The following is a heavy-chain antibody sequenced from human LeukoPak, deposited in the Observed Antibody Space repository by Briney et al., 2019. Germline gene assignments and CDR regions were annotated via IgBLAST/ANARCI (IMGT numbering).Heavy chain of an antibody. CDR1: GFTFSNYW. J-gene: IGHJ4*02. D-gene: IGHD3-3*01. CDR3: TTSYRVLRFLEWLLSQEPPFDY. CDR2: IKSKTDGGTT. Sequence: GGSLRLSCAASGFTFSNYWMSWVRQAPGKGLEWVGRIKSKTDGGTTDYAAPVKGRFTISRDDSKNTLYLQMNSLKTEDTAVYYCTTSYRVLRFLEWLLSQEPPFDYWGQGTLVTVSS. V-gene: IGHV3-15*01.